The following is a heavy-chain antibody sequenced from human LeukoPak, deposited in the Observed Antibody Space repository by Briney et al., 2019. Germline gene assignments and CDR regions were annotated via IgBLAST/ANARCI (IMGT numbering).Heavy chain of an antibody. CDR3: ARETLRYFDWLPTSHFDY. CDR1: GYTFPGYY. Sequence: ASVKVSCKASGYTFPGYYMHWVRQAPGQGLGWMGWINPNSGGTNYAQKFQGWVTMTRDTSISTAYMELSRLRSDDTAVYYWARETLRYFDWLPTSHFDYWGQGTVVTVSS. J-gene: IGHJ4*02. CDR2: INPNSGGT. D-gene: IGHD3-9*01. V-gene: IGHV1-2*04.